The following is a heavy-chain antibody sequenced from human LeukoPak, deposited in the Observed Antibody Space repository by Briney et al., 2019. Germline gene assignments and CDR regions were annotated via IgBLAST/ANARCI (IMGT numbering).Heavy chain of an antibody. D-gene: IGHD6-13*01. CDR3: AKAGSSSWYSDY. J-gene: IGHJ4*02. CDR1: RCSFLRWA. CDR2: IRGSGGST. Sequence: GGALRLPHVRCRCSFLRWALRGVRPPPARGLEGVSAIRGSGGSTYYADSVKGRFTISRDNSKNTLYLQMNSLRAEDTAVYYCAKAGSSSWYSDYWGQGTLVTVSS. V-gene: IGHV3-23*01.